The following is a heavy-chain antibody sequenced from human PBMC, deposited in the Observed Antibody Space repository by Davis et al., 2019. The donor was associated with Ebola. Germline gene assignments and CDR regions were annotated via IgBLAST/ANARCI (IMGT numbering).Heavy chain of an antibody. CDR1: AFSFSNYA. CDR3: ARRGAGGYWWGAFDY. CDR2: IGTSGNT. D-gene: IGHD2-21*01. V-gene: IGHV3-23*01. J-gene: IGHJ4*02. Sequence: GGSLRLSCAASAFSFSNYAVTWVRQAPGEGLEWVSTIGTSGNTHYADSVKGRFTISSDHSKNMLSLEMNSLRAEDAAIYYCARRGAGGYWWGAFDYWGQGTRVTVSS.